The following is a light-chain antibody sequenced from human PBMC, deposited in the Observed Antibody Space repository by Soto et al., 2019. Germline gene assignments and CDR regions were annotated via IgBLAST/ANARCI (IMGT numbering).Light chain of an antibody. J-gene: IGKJ1*01. CDR2: GAS. V-gene: IGKV3-20*01. Sequence: EIVLTQSPGTLSVSPGERAILSCRASQYISASYLAWYQQKPGQAPRLLIYGASSRATGIPDRFSGGGSGTDFTLTISRLEPQDFAVYYCQQYGSSPRTFGQGTKVEIK. CDR1: QYISASY. CDR3: QQYGSSPRT.